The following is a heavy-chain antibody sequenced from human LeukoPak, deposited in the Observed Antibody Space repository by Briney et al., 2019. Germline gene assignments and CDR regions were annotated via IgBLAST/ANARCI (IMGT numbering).Heavy chain of an antibody. CDR3: ARGVGATIIDY. CDR2: IYYSGST. Sequence: SETLSLTCTVSGGSISSYYWSWIRQPPGKGLEWIGYIYYSGSTNYNPSLKSRVTISVDTSKNQFSLKLSSVTAADTAVFYCARGVGATIIDYWGQGTLVTVSS. CDR1: GGSISSYY. J-gene: IGHJ4*02. D-gene: IGHD1-26*01. V-gene: IGHV4-59*08.